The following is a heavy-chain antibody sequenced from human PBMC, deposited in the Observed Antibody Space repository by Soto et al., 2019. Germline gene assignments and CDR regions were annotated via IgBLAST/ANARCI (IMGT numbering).Heavy chain of an antibody. CDR1: GGSISSGGYY. Sequence: SATLSLTCTVSGGSISSGGYYWSWIRQHPGKGLEWIGYIYYSGSTYYNPSLKSRVTISVDTSKNQYSLKQRSVNAADTVVYYCARQSGLRYFDWLFPNYYYYGMDVWGQGTTVTVSS. J-gene: IGHJ6*02. CDR3: ARQSGLRYFDWLFPNYYYYGMDV. CDR2: IYYSGST. V-gene: IGHV4-31*03. D-gene: IGHD3-9*01.